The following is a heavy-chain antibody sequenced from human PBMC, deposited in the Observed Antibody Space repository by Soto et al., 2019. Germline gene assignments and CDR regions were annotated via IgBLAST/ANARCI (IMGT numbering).Heavy chain of an antibody. V-gene: IGHV3-23*01. Sequence: VGSLRPSRAAAAFIFMNYATNWVRQAQGKGLEWVSVMVGDGSSSDYADSVRGRFTISRDNSKNTLYLQMNNLRAEDTAVYYCAKAITAAAMRAFDYWGQGTLVTVSS. CDR2: MVGDGSSS. CDR1: AFIFMNYA. CDR3: AKAITAAAMRAFDY. D-gene: IGHD2-2*01. J-gene: IGHJ4*02.